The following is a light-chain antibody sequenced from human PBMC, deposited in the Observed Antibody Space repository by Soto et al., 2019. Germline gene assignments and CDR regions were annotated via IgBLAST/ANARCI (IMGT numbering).Light chain of an antibody. Sequence: EIVLTQSPGTLSLSPGERATLSCRASQSVSSSYLDWYQQKPGQAPRLLIYGASSRATGIPDRFSGSGSGTDFTLTISRLEPEAFAVYYCQQYGSSPMYTFGQGTKLEIK. V-gene: IGKV3-20*01. CDR2: GAS. CDR3: QQYGSSPMYT. J-gene: IGKJ2*01. CDR1: QSVSSSY.